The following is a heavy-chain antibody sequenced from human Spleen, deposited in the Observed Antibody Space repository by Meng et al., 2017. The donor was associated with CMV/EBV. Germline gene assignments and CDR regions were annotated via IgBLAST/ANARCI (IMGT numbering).Heavy chain of an antibody. CDR3: GRGKHYFDY. CDR1: GFTFSDYY. J-gene: IGHJ4*02. V-gene: IGHV3-11*04. Sequence: LRLSCAGSGFTFSDYYMGWIRQAPGKGLEWVSYISSSGSTIYYADSVKGRFTISRDNAKNSLYLQMNSLRGEDTAVYYCGRGKHYFDYWGQGTLVTVSS. CDR2: ISSSGSTI.